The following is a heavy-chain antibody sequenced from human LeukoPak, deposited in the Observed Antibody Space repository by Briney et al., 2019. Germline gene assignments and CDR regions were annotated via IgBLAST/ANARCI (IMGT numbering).Heavy chain of an antibody. J-gene: IGHJ4*02. CDR1: GGSFSSYY. Sequence: SETLSITCSDAGGSFSSYYWSWIRQPPRKGLELIGYMYDSGSTNYNPSLKSRVTISVDTSKNQFSLRLSSVTAADTAVYYCARHGGSYTFDLWGQGVLVTVSS. CDR2: MYDSGST. CDR3: ARHGGSYTFDL. D-gene: IGHD1-26*01. V-gene: IGHV4-59*01.